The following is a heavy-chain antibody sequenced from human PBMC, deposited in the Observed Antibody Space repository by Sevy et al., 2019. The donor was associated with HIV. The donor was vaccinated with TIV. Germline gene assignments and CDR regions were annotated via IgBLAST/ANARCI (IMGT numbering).Heavy chain of an antibody. CDR1: GFTFSDYS. CDR3: ARGYSSSWYRDWLDP. V-gene: IGHV3-21*01. D-gene: IGHD6-13*01. CDR2: ISSSSIYI. Sequence: GESLKISCAASGFTFSDYSMNWVRQAPGKGLEWVSSISSSSIYIYYADSVKGRFTISRDNAKNSLYLQMNSLRAEDTAVYYCARGYSSSWYRDWLDPWGQGTLVTVSS. J-gene: IGHJ5*02.